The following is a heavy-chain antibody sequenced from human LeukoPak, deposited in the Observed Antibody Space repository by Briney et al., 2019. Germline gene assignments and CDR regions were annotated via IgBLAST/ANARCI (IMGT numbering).Heavy chain of an antibody. V-gene: IGHV3-69-1*02. D-gene: IGHD1-26*01. CDR1: GFTFDKYA. J-gene: IGHJ4*02. Sequence: GGSLRLSCAASGFTFDKYALNWFRHTPGKGLEWLSYISSTRDIYYADSVKGRFTISRDNAKKSLYLQMNSLRAEDTAVYFCARDGKWAFDYWGQGTLVTVSS. CDR2: ISSTRDI. CDR3: ARDGKWAFDY.